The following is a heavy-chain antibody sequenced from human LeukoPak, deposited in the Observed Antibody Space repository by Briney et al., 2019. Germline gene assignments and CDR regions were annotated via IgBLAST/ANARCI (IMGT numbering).Heavy chain of an antibody. D-gene: IGHD3-22*01. V-gene: IGHV4-4*07. CDR1: GGSISSYY. Sequence: PSETLSLTCSVSGGSISSYYWSWIRQPAGKGLEWIGRIYTSGTTNYNPSLKSRVTMSVDTSKNQFSLKLNSVTAADTAVYYCARDQTYYDTSGFSLYAFDIWGQGTMFTVSS. CDR2: IYTSGTT. J-gene: IGHJ3*02. CDR3: ARDQTYYDTSGFSLYAFDI.